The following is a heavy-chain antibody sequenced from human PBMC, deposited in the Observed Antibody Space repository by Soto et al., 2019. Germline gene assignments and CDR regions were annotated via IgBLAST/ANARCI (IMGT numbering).Heavy chain of an antibody. D-gene: IGHD2-2*01. V-gene: IGHV1-69*01. CDR3: ARGDCSSTSCPKSYYYYGMDV. Sequence: QVQLVQSGAEVKKPGSSVKVSCKASGGTFSSYAISWVRQAPGQGLEWMGGIIPIFGTANYAQKFQGRVTITADESKSTAYMELSSLRSEDTAVYYCARGDCSSTSCPKSYYYYGMDVWGQGTTVTVSS. J-gene: IGHJ6*02. CDR2: IIPIFGTA. CDR1: GGTFSSYA.